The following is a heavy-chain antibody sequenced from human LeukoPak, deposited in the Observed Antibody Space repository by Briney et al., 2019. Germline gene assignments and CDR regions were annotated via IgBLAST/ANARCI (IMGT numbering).Heavy chain of an antibody. CDR1: GFTFSSYG. CDR3: ARNSDYYDYSPQSV. Sequence: GGSLRLSCAASGFTFSSYGMHWVRQAPGKGLEWVAVISYDGSNKYYADSVKGRFPISRDNSNNMLYLEMNSLTIEDTAVYYCARNSDYYDYSPQSVWGQGTLVTVSS. J-gene: IGHJ4*02. D-gene: IGHD3-22*01. CDR2: ISYDGSNK. V-gene: IGHV3-30*03.